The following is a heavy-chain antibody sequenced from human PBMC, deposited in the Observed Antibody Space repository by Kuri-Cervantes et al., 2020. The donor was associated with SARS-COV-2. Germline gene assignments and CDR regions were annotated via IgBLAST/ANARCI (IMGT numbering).Heavy chain of an antibody. J-gene: IGHJ4*02. CDR1: HFTFSSYA. D-gene: IGHD6-19*01. CDR2: ISGSGGST. CDR3: AKDSGVGIAVYYFDY. Sequence: GESLKISCAASHFTFSSYAFHWVRQALGKGLEWVSAISGSGGSTYYADSVKGRFTISRDNSKNTLYLQMNSLRAEDTAVYYCAKDSGVGIAVYYFDYWGQGTLVTVSS. V-gene: IGHV3-23*01.